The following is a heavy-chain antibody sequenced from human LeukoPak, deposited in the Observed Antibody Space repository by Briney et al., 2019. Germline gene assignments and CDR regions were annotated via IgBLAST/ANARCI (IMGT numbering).Heavy chain of an antibody. J-gene: IGHJ4*02. Sequence: SETLSLTCTVYGGSFSGCYWSWIRQPPGKGLEWIGEINHSGSTNYNPSLKSRVTISVDTSKNQFSLKLSSVTAADTAVYYCARGLNSGYVRLWGQGTLVTVSS. D-gene: IGHD5-12*01. CDR2: INHSGST. CDR3: ARGLNSGYVRL. V-gene: IGHV4-34*01. CDR1: GGSFSGCY.